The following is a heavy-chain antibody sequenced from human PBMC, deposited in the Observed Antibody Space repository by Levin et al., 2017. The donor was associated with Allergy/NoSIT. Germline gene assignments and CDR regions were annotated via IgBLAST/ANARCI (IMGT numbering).Heavy chain of an antibody. V-gene: IGHV1-18*01. J-gene: IGHJ6*02. CDR3: ARGDVYHSGWLSDYYYAMDV. D-gene: IGHD6-19*01. CDR2: ISDNNANT. CDR1: GFAISSYG. Sequence: GGSLRLSCRASGFAISSYGISWVRQGPGQGLEWMGWISDNNANTNYAEKFRGRVTMTTDTATSTAYMELRSLRSDDTAVYYCARGDVYHSGWLSDYYYAMDVWGQGTTVTVSS.